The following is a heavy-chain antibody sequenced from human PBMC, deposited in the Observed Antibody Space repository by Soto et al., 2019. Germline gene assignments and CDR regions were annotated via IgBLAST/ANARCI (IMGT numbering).Heavy chain of an antibody. V-gene: IGHV3-9*01. Sequence: EVQLVESGGGLVQPGRSLRLSCAASGFTFDDYAMRWVRQAPGKGLEWVSGISWNSGSIGYADSVKGRFTISRDNAKNSLYLQMNSLRAEDTALYYCAKDHEQQLAYGMDVWGQGTTVTVSS. J-gene: IGHJ6*02. CDR3: AKDHEQQLAYGMDV. CDR2: ISWNSGSI. CDR1: GFTFDDYA. D-gene: IGHD6-13*01.